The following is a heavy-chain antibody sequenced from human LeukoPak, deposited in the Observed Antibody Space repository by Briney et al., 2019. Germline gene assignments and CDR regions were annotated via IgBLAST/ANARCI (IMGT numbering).Heavy chain of an antibody. J-gene: IGHJ4*02. CDR3: ARSWPYYFDY. V-gene: IGHV4-59*01. D-gene: IGHD6-13*01. CDR1: GGSISSYY. Sequence: SETLSLTCTVSGGSISSYYWSWIRQPPGKGLEWIAYIYYTGSTNYNPSLKSRVTISVDKSKNQFSLKLSSVTAADTAVYYCARSWPYYFDYWGQGTLVTVSS. CDR2: IYYTGST.